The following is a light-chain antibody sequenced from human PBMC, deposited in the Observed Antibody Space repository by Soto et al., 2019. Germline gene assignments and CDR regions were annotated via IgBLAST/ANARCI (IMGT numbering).Light chain of an antibody. CDR2: AAS. CDR3: LQDYNYPRT. Sequence: AIEMTQSPASLAASVGDRVTITCGASQGIRNDLGWYQQKPGKAPKLLIYAASSLQSGVPSRFSGSGSGTDFTLTISSLQPEDFEPYYCLQDYNYPRTFGQGTKVDIK. J-gene: IGKJ1*01. V-gene: IGKV1-6*01. CDR1: QGIRND.